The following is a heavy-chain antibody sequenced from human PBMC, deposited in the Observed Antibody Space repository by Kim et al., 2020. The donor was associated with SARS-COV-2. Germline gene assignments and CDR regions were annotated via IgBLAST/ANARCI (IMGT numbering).Heavy chain of an antibody. J-gene: IGHJ6*02. Sequence: GESLKISCKGSGYRFTNYWIGWVRQMPGKGLEWVGIIYPGDSDTRYSPSFQAQVTISADKSISTAYLQWSSLKAADTAMYYCARLPQFYYVMDVWGQGTTVTVSS. CDR3: ARLPQFYYVMDV. V-gene: IGHV5-51*01. CDR1: GYRFTNYW. CDR2: IYPGDSDT.